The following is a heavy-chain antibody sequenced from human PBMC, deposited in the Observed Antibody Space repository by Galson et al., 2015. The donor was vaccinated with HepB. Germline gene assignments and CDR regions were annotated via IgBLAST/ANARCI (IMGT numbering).Heavy chain of an antibody. J-gene: IGHJ6*02. D-gene: IGHD6-13*01. V-gene: IGHV3-21*01. CDR1: GFTFSNYS. CDR3: AGSIAAAFPGVEHYYYGMDV. Sequence: SLRLSCAASGFTFSNYSMNWVRQAPGKGLEWVSSISSSSSYIYYADSVKGRFTISRDNAKNSLYLQMNSLRAEDTAVYYCAGSIAAAFPGVEHYYYGMDVWGQGTTVTVSS. CDR2: ISSSSSYI.